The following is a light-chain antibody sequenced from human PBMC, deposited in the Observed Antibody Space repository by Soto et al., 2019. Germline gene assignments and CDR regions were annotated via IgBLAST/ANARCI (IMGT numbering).Light chain of an antibody. CDR1: SSNIGGRT. CDR2: NNN. CDR3: AAWHDSLTAHV. J-gene: IGLJ1*01. Sequence: QSVLTQPPSASGTPGQRVTISCSGSSSNIGGRTVNWYQQLPGTAPRLLIFNNNQRPSGVPDRFSGSKSGTSASLAITGLQSEDEADYYCAAWHDSLTAHVFGVGTKVTVL. V-gene: IGLV1-44*01.